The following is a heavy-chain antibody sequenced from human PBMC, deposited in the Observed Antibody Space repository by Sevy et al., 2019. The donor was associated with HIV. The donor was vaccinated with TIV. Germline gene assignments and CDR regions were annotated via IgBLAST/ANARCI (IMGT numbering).Heavy chain of an antibody. J-gene: IGHJ6*02. D-gene: IGHD3-16*02. V-gene: IGHV3-30*04. Sequence: GWSLRLSCAASGFSFSRSPMHWVRQAPGKGLEWVAVMSYNGNKKYNGDSVKGRFTISRDDSKNTLYLQMNSLRAEDTAVYYCAREGVLMGGAIVSYGMDVWGQGTTVTVSS. CDR1: GFSFSRSP. CDR3: AREGVLMGGAIVSYGMDV. CDR2: MSYNGNKK.